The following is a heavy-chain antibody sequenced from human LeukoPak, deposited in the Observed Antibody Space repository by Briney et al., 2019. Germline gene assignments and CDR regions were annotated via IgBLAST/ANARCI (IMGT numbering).Heavy chain of an antibody. CDR2: ISSSSSYI. V-gene: IGHV3-21*05. Sequence: GGSLRLSCAASGFTFSSYSMNWVRQAPGKGLEWVSYISSSSSYIYYADSVKGRFTISRDNAKNSLYLQMNSLRAEDTAVYYCARAKGAAGTSFLYYYYGMDVWGQGTTVTVSS. J-gene: IGHJ6*02. CDR3: ARAKGAAGTSFLYYYYGMDV. D-gene: IGHD6-13*01. CDR1: GFTFSSYS.